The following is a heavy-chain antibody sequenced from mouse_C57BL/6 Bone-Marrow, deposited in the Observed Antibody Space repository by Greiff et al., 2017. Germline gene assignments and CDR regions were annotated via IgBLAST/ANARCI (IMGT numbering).Heavy chain of an antibody. CDR1: GYSITSGYY. CDR3: AREGGIYYLWYFDV. D-gene: IGHD1-1*01. CDR2: IRYAGSN. Sequence: ESGPGLVKPSQSLSLTCSVTGYSITSGYYWNWIRQFPGNKLEWMGYIRYAGSNNYNPSLKNRISITRDTSKNQFFLKLNSVTTEDTATYYCAREGGIYYLWYFDVWGTGTTVSGSS. V-gene: IGHV3-6*01. J-gene: IGHJ1*03.